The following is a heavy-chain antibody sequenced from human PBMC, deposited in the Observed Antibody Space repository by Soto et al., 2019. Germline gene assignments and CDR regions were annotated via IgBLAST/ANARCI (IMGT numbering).Heavy chain of an antibody. V-gene: IGHV3-30*18. CDR2: ISYDGSNK. CDR1: GFTFSSYG. Sequence: PGGSLRLSCAASGFTFSSYGMHWVRQAPGKGLEWVAVISYDGSNKYYADSVKGRFTISRDNSKNTLYLQMNSLRAEDTAVYYCAKDQSHRPYYYDSSGYDYWGQGTLVTSP. CDR3: AKDQSHRPYYYDSSGYDY. D-gene: IGHD3-22*01. J-gene: IGHJ4*02.